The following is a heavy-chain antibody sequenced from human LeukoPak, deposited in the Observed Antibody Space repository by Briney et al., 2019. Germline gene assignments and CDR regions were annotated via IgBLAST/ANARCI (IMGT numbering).Heavy chain of an antibody. J-gene: IGHJ6*03. CDR2: INWDGDSI. D-gene: IGHD5-24*01. Sequence: GGSLRLSCAASGFRFDECGMSWVRHPQGQGLGWASGINWDGDSIGYAESVKGRFTITRDNDKNSLYLQMNSLRAEDTALYYCARLRGAQFYFYYYMDVWGKGTTVTVSS. V-gene: IGHV3-20*04. CDR1: GFRFDECG. CDR3: ARLRGAQFYFYYYMDV.